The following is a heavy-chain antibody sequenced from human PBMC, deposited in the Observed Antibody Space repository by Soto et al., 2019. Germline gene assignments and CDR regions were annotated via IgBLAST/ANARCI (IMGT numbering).Heavy chain of an antibody. CDR1: GVSVSSGVFS. CDR3: ARGHYYYAMDV. Sequence: PSETLSLTCAVSGVSVSSGVFSWNWIRQPPGQGLEWIGYISHGGSPHYTPSLRSRVSISVDRSTNVISLNLTSMTPADTAVYFCARGHYYYAMDVWGQGTTVTVSS. J-gene: IGHJ6*02. V-gene: IGHV4-30-2*01. CDR2: ISHGGSP.